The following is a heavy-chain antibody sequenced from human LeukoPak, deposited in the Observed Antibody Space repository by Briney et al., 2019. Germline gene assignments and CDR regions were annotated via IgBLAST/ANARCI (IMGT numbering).Heavy chain of an antibody. CDR3: ARTSLGGCIGGTCYLDH. D-gene: IGHD3-16*01. CDR1: DGSISSSVHY. J-gene: IGHJ4*02. CDR2: IYYSGST. V-gene: IGHV4-39*07. Sequence: SETLSLTCTVSDGSISSSVHYWGWIRQPPGKGLEWIGSIYYSGSTYYNPSLKSRVTISVDTSKNQFSLKLSSVTAADTALYYCARTSLGGCIGGTCYLDHWGQGTLVTVSS.